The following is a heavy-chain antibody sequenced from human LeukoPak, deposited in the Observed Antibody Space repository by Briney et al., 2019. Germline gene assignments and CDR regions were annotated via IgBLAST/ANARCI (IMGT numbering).Heavy chain of an antibody. Sequence: KTGGSLRLSCAASGFTFSSYSMNWVRQAPGKGLEWVSSISSSSSYIYYADSVKGRFTISRDNAKNSLYLQMNSLRAEDTAVYYCARDGPPYYYDSSNYYYMDVWGKGTTVTVSS. D-gene: IGHD3-22*01. J-gene: IGHJ6*03. V-gene: IGHV3-21*01. CDR3: ARDGPPYYYDSSNYYYMDV. CDR2: ISSSSSYI. CDR1: GFTFSSYS.